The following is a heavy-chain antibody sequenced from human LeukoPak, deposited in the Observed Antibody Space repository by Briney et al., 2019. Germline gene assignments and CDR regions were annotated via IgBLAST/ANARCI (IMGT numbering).Heavy chain of an antibody. J-gene: IGHJ4*02. CDR1: GYTFTSYG. Sequence: ASVKVSCKASGYTFTSYGISWVRQAPGQGLEWMGWITAYNDNTNYAQKLQGRVTMTTDTSTGTAYMELRSLRSDDTAVYYCARESNWAYYFDYWGQGTLVTVSS. V-gene: IGHV1-18*01. CDR3: ARESNWAYYFDY. D-gene: IGHD7-27*01. CDR2: ITAYNDNT.